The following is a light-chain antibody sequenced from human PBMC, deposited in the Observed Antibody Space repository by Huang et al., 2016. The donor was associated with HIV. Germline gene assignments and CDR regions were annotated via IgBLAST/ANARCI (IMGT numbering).Light chain of an antibody. CDR2: AAS. Sequence: DIQMTQYPSSLSASVGDRVTITCRASQDIKNYLAWYQQKEGQVPKLLIYAASSLQSGVPSRFSGSGSGTDFTLSITSLQPEDVAIYYCQKYDSVPRTFGQGTKVDIK. J-gene: IGKJ1*01. V-gene: IGKV1-27*01. CDR3: QKYDSVPRT. CDR1: QDIKNY.